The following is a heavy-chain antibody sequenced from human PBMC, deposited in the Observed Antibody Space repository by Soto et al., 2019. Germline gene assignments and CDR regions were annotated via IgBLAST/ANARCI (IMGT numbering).Heavy chain of an antibody. J-gene: IGHJ5*02. CDR3: AREGSTIFGVVPNWFDP. Sequence: TGWSLRLSCAASGFTFSSYGMHWVRQAPGKGLEWVAVIWYDGSNKYYADSVKGRFTISRDNSKNTLYLQMNSLRAEDTAVYYCAREGSTIFGVVPNWFDPWGQGTLVTVSS. CDR1: GFTFSSYG. CDR2: IWYDGSNK. V-gene: IGHV3-33*01. D-gene: IGHD3-3*01.